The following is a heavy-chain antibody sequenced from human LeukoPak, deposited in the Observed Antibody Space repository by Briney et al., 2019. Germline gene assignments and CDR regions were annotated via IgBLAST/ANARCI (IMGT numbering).Heavy chain of an antibody. CDR3: TTGLDILTVYPFDY. D-gene: IGHD3-9*01. CDR2: IKSRTDGGTT. V-gene: IGHV3-15*01. CDR1: GFTFSNAW. Sequence: KTGGSLRLSCAASGFTFSNAWMSWVRQAPGKGLEWVGRIKSRTDGGTTDYAAPVKGRFTISRDDSKNTLYLQMNSLKTEDTAVYYCTTGLDILTVYPFDYWGQGTLATVSS. J-gene: IGHJ4*02.